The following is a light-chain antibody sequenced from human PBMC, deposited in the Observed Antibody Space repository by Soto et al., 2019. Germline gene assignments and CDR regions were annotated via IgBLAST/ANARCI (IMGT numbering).Light chain of an antibody. J-gene: IGKJ4*01. CDR3: QQSYNNFPLT. Sequence: DIQMTQSPSSLSASVEDRVIITCRASQSISNHLNWYQQKPGQDPKLLIYGTSSLQSGVPSRFSGSGVGTHFTLTISGLQPEDFATYYCQQSYNNFPLTFGGGTKVDIK. CDR1: QSISNH. CDR2: GTS. V-gene: IGKV1-39*01.